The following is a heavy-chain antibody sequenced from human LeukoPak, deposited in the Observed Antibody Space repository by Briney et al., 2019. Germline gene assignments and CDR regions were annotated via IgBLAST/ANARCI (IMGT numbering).Heavy chain of an antibody. CDR3: TRVGSVGGDTYDY. V-gene: IGHV3-49*03. CDR1: GFTFGDYA. D-gene: IGHD2-21*01. Sequence: GGSLRLSCTASGFTFGDYAMSWFRQAPGKGLEWVGFIRRKAYGGTTEHAASVKGRFTISRDDSKSIAYLQMNSLKTEDTAVYYCTRVGSVGGDTYDYWGQGTLVTVSS. CDR2: IRRKAYGGTT. J-gene: IGHJ4*02.